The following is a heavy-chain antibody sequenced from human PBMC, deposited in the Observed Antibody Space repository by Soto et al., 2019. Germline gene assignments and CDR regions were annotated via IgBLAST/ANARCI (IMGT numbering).Heavy chain of an antibody. Sequence: EVQLVESGGGLVKPGGSLRLSCAASGFTFSNAWMSWVRQAPGKGLEWVGRIKSKTDGGTTDYAAPVKGRFTISRDDSKNTLYLQMNSLKTEDTAVYYCTTGFIKTPVTTLVYWGQGTLVTVSS. CDR3: TTGFIKTPVTTLVY. V-gene: IGHV3-15*01. J-gene: IGHJ4*02. CDR2: IKSKTDGGTT. D-gene: IGHD4-17*01. CDR1: GFTFSNAW.